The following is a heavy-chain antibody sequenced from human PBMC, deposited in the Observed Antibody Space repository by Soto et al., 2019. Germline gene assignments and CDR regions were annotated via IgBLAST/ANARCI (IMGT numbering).Heavy chain of an antibody. D-gene: IGHD6-6*01. J-gene: IGHJ6*02. Sequence: ASVKVSCKASGYTFTSYDINWVRQATGQGLEWMGWMNPNSGNTGYAQKFQGRVTMTRNTSISTAYMELSSLRSEDTAVYYCARSKWARIAARVAYYYGMDVWGQGTTVTVSS. CDR3: ARSKWARIAARVAYYYGMDV. V-gene: IGHV1-8*01. CDR2: MNPNSGNT. CDR1: GYTFTSYD.